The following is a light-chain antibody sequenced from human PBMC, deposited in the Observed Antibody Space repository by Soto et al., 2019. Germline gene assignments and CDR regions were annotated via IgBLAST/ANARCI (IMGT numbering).Light chain of an antibody. Sequence: DIQMTQSLSSLSASVGDRVTISCRASQGISNYLAWYQQKPGKAPRLLIYAASSLQSGVSFRFTGSGSGTDFTLTISSLQPEDVATYYCQNYNWPPFTFGPGTKVDIK. CDR3: QNYNWPPFT. CDR2: AAS. V-gene: IGKV1-27*01. CDR1: QGISNY. J-gene: IGKJ3*01.